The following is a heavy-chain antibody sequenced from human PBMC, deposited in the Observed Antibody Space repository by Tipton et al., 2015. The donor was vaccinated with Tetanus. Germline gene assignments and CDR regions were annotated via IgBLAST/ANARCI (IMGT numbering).Heavy chain of an antibody. D-gene: IGHD2-15*01. CDR3: AREADCSGGSCFSGDFDN. Sequence: SLRLSCAASGFIFSSYGIHWVRQAPGKGPEWVAVSWYDGTDKYYADSVKGRFTISRDNSKNTLYLQMNSLRAEDTAVSYCAREADCSGGSCFSGDFDNWGQGTQVTVSS. CDR1: GFIFSSYG. J-gene: IGHJ4*02. CDR2: SWYDGTDK. V-gene: IGHV3-33*01.